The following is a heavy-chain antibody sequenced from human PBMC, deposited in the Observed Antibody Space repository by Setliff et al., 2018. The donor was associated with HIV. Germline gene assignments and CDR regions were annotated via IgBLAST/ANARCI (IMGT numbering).Heavy chain of an antibody. J-gene: IGHJ3*02. CDR1: GGSIRTGSYY. CDR3: ARAEMATIVAFDI. D-gene: IGHD5-12*01. Sequence: SETLSLTCTVSGGSIRTGSYYWGWIRQPPGKGPEWIGILYYRGTTYYNPSLKSRVTMSADTSKNPFSLKLSSVTAADTAVYYCARAEMATIVAFDIWGQGTMVTVSS. CDR2: LYYRGTT. V-gene: IGHV4-39*07.